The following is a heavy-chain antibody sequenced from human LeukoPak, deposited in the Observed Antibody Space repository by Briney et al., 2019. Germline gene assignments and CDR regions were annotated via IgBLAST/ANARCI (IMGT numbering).Heavy chain of an antibody. CDR3: ARARLEYYGSGRGWFDP. CDR1: GYTFTSYG. CDR2: ISAYNGNT. Sequence: ASVKVSCKASGYTFTSYGISWVRQAPGQGLEWMGWISAYNGNTNYAQEFQGRVTMTRDTSISTAYMELSRLRSDDTAVYYCARARLEYYGSGRGWFDPWGQGTLVTVSS. V-gene: IGHV1-18*01. J-gene: IGHJ5*02. D-gene: IGHD3-10*01.